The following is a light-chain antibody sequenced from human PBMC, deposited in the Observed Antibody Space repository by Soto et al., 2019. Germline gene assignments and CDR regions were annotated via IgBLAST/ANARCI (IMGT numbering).Light chain of an antibody. CDR3: QQYGSSPPWT. Sequence: EIVLTQSPGTLSLSPGERATLSCRASQSVSSSYLAWYQQKPGQAPRLLIYGASSRATGIPDRFSGSGSGTDFTLTIIILEPEDFAVYYCQQYGSSPPWTFGQGTKVDIK. V-gene: IGKV3-20*01. CDR1: QSVSSSY. CDR2: GAS. J-gene: IGKJ1*01.